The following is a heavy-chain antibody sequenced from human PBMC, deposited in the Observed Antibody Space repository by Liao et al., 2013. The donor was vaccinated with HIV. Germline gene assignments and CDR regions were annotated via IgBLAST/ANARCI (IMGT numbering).Heavy chain of an antibody. CDR1: GGSISSYY. D-gene: IGHD6-19*01. CDR2: IYYSGST. Sequence: QVQLQESGPGLVKPSETLSLTCTVSGGSISSYYWSWIRQPAGKGLEWIGYIYYSGSTNYNPSLKSRVTISVDTSKNQFSLKLSSVTAADTAVYYCARESSMGQWLPRRLYYFDYWGQGTLVTVSS. V-gene: IGHV4-59*01. CDR3: ARESSMGQWLPRRLYYFDY. J-gene: IGHJ4*02.